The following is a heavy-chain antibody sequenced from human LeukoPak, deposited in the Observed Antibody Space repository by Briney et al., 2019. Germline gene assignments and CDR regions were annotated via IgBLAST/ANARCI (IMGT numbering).Heavy chain of an antibody. CDR2: INHSGST. J-gene: IGHJ4*02. V-gene: IGHV4-34*01. D-gene: IGHD4-17*01. Sequence: SETLSLTCAVYGGSFSGYYWSWIRQPPGKGLEWIGEINHSGSTNYNPSLKSRVTISVDTSKNQFSLKLSSVTAADTAVYYCARGPPSLDYGLDYWGQGTLVTVSS. CDR1: GGSFSGYY. CDR3: ARGPPSLDYGLDY.